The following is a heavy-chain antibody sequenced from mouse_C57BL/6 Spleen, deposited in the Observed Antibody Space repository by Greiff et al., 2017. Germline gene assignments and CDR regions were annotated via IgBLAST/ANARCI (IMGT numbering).Heavy chain of an antibody. D-gene: IGHD2-5*01. J-gene: IGHJ3*01. Sequence: QVQLKQPGAELVMPGASVKLSCKASGYTFTSYWMHWVKQRPGQGLEWIGEIDPSDSYTNYNQKFKGKSTLTVDKSSSTAYMQLSSLTSEDSAVYYCARDSNCSAWFAYWGQGTLVTVSA. V-gene: IGHV1-69*01. CDR2: IDPSDSYT. CDR1: GYTFTSYW. CDR3: ARDSNCSAWFAY.